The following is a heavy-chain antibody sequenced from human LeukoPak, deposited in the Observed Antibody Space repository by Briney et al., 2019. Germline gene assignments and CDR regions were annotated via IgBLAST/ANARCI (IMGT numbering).Heavy chain of an antibody. D-gene: IGHD4-23*01. CDR2: INSDGSST. V-gene: IGHV3-74*01. CDR3: ARVYGGNRNFDY. Sequence: GGSLRLSCAASGFTFSSYWMHWVRQAPGKGLVWVSGINSDGSSTSYADSVKGRFTISRDNAKETLYLQMNSLRAEDTAVYYCARVYGGNRNFDYWGQGTLVTVSS. CDR1: GFTFSSYW. J-gene: IGHJ4*02.